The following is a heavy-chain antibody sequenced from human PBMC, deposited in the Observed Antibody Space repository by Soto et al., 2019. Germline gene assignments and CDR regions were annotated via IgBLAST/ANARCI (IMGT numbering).Heavy chain of an antibody. J-gene: IGHJ4*02. CDR3: ARDRQVRPGGLDY. CDR2: IYPSENINT. CDR1: GGSISGSNW. D-gene: IGHD6-25*01. V-gene: IGHV4-4*02. Sequence: QVQLQESGPGLVKPSGTLSLTCAVSGGSISGSNWWSWVRQPLGKGLEWLGEIYPSENINTNYNPSLKSRVTISLDKSKNVFSLRLTSVTAADTAVYYCARDRQVRPGGLDYWGQGTLVTVSS.